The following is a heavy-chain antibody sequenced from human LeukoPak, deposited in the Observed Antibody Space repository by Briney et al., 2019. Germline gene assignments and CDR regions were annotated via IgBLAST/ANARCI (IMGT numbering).Heavy chain of an antibody. V-gene: IGHV5-51*01. Sequence: GESLKISCKGSGYSFTSYWTVWVGQIPGKGLEWMGTIYPGDSGTRYSPSFQGQVTISADKSISTAYLQWSSLKASDTAMYYCARYKLGPRRDGYNYFAYGKYYFDYWGQGTLVTVSS. CDR1: GYSFTSYW. CDR3: ARYKLGPRRDGYNYFAYGKYYFDY. CDR2: IYPGDSGT. J-gene: IGHJ4*02. D-gene: IGHD5-24*01.